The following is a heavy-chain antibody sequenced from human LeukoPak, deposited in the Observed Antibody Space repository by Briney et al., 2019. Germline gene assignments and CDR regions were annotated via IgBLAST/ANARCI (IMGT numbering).Heavy chain of an antibody. J-gene: IGHJ5*02. CDR3: ARDKEFLDWLNWFDP. CDR1: GYVFTTYG. V-gene: IGHV1-18*01. Sequence: ASVKVSCKASGYVFTTYGISWVRQAPGQGLEWMGWISPYSGSTKYAQKFQGRVTMTTDTSTSTAYMELRSLRSDDTAVYYCARDKEFLDWLNWFDPWGQGTLVIVSS. CDR2: ISPYSGST. D-gene: IGHD3-3*01.